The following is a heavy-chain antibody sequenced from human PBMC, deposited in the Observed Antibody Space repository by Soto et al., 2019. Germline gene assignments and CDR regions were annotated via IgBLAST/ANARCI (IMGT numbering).Heavy chain of an antibody. V-gene: IGHV3-30*18. CDR2: ISYDGSNK. CDR1: GFTFSSYG. D-gene: IGHD1-1*01. Sequence: HPGGSLRLSCAASGFTFSSYGMHWVRQAPGKGLEWVAVISYDGSNKYYADSVKGRFTISRDNSKNTLYLQMNSLRAEDTAVYYCAKVDNWNDANAFDIWGQGTMVTVSS. CDR3: AKVDNWNDANAFDI. J-gene: IGHJ3*02.